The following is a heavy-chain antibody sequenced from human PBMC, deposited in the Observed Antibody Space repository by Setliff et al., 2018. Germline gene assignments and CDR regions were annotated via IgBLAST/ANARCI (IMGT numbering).Heavy chain of an antibody. D-gene: IGHD6-19*01. CDR2: ITFGSLSR. V-gene: IGHV3-23*01. CDR3: AKDSSGGPHSLISYFQP. Sequence: GGFLRLSCAASGFSFNADAMSWVRQAPGKGLGWVSAITFGSLSRYYADPVQGRFTISRDNSKNTLYLQMNSLRAEDTAVYYCAKDSSGGPHSLISYFQPWGQGTLVTVSS. J-gene: IGHJ1*01. CDR1: GFSFNADA.